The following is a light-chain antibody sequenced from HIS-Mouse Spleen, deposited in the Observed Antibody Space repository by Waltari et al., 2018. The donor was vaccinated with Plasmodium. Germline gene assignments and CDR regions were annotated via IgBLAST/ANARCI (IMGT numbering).Light chain of an antibody. V-gene: IGLV3-10*01. Sequence: SYELTQPPSVSVSPGQTARITCSGDALPKKYAYWYQQKSGQAHVLVIYEDSKRPSGMPERFSGSSSGTMATLTISGAQVEDEADYYCYSTDSSGNHRVFGGGTKLTVL. CDR3: YSTDSSGNHRV. CDR1: ALPKKY. J-gene: IGLJ3*02. CDR2: EDS.